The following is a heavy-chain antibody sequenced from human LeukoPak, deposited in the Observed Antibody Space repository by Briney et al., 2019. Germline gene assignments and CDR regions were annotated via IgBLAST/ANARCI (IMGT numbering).Heavy chain of an antibody. J-gene: IGHJ3*02. CDR2: IDTDGGST. V-gene: IGHV3-74*01. CDR3: AKDPLGIGPAFDI. D-gene: IGHD7-27*01. CDR1: GFTFGSYW. Sequence: PGGSLRLSCAASGFTFGSYWMHWVRQAPGKGLVWVSRIDTDGGSTTYADSVKGRFTISRDNSKNTLYLQMNSLRADDTALYYCAKDPLGIGPAFDIWGQGTMVTVSS.